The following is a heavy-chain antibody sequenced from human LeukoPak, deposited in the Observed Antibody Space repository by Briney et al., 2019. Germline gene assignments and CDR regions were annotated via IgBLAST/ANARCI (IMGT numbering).Heavy chain of an antibody. Sequence: SETLSLTCSVSGGSISSSDYYWGWIRQPPGKGLEWIGSIYYSVNTYYNPSLRGRITISVDTSKNQFSLKLSSVTAADTAVYYCASSSAMVTHSFDYWGQGTLVTVSS. D-gene: IGHD5-18*01. J-gene: IGHJ4*02. V-gene: IGHV4-39*01. CDR2: IYYSVNT. CDR1: GGSISSSDYY. CDR3: ASSSAMVTHSFDY.